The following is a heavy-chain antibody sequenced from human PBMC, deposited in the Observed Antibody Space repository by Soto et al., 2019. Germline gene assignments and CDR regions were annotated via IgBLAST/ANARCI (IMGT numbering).Heavy chain of an antibody. J-gene: IGHJ4*02. Sequence: QVQLVQSGAGVRKPGSSVKVSCKASGATLASYAISWVRQAPGQGLEWMGGIIPIFGTANYAQKFQGRVTITADESTSTAYMELSSLRSEDTAVYYCARGTTVTTVAMLYWGQGTLVTVSS. CDR2: IIPIFGTA. V-gene: IGHV1-69*01. D-gene: IGHD4-4*01. CDR1: GATLASYA. CDR3: ARGTTVTTVAMLY.